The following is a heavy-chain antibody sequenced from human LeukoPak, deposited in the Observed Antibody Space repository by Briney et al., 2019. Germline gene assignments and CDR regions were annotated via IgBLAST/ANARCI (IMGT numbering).Heavy chain of an antibody. D-gene: IGHD2-15*01. CDR2: IYYSGST. CDR1: GASISSYY. Sequence: SETLSLTCTVSGASISSYYWSWIRQPPGKGLEWIGYIYYSGSTNYNPSLKSRVTISVDTSKNQFSLKLSSVTAADTAVYYCARLKVAVVVAATPISNPQNWFDPWGQGTLVTVSS. J-gene: IGHJ5*02. V-gene: IGHV4-59*08. CDR3: ARLKVAVVVAATPISNPQNWFDP.